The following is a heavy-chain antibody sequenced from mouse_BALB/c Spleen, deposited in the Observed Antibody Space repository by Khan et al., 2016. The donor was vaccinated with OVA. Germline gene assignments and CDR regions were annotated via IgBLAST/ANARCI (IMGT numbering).Heavy chain of an antibody. V-gene: IGHV1-31*01. D-gene: IGHD2-2*01. Sequence: VRLQQSGPELMKPGASVKISCKASGYSFTSYYIHWMIESHGTSLEWIGYIDPFSGATTYNQKFKGKATLTVDKSSNTAYIHLRNLTSEYSAVYYCTRHGYVAWFTYWGQGTLVTVSA. J-gene: IGHJ3*01. CDR3: TRHGYVAWFTY. CDR2: IDPFSGAT. CDR1: GYSFTSYY.